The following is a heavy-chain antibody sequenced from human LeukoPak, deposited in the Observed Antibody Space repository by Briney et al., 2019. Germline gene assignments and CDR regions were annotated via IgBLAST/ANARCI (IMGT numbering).Heavy chain of an antibody. D-gene: IGHD5-18*01. Sequence: ASVKVSCKASGYTFTSYAMHWVRQAPGQRHEWMGWINAGNGNTKYSQKFQGRVTITRDTSASTAYMELSSLRSEDTAVYYCARDGHTAMVSHILDYYGMDVWGQGTTVTVSS. CDR2: INAGNGNT. CDR3: ARDGHTAMVSHILDYYGMDV. J-gene: IGHJ6*02. CDR1: GYTFTSYA. V-gene: IGHV1-3*01.